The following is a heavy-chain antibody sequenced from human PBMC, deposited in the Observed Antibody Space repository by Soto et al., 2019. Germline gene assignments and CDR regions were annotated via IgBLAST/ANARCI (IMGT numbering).Heavy chain of an antibody. D-gene: IGHD2-2*01. Sequence: EVQLLESGGGLVQPGGSLRLSCAASGFTFSSYAMSWVRQAPGKGLEWVSAISGSGGSTYYADSVKGRFTISRDNSKNTLYLQRNSLRAEDTAVYYCAKALGYCSSTSCLAYYYYYGMDVWGQGTTATVSS. CDR2: ISGSGGST. V-gene: IGHV3-23*01. CDR1: GFTFSSYA. J-gene: IGHJ6*02. CDR3: AKALGYCSSTSCLAYYYYYGMDV.